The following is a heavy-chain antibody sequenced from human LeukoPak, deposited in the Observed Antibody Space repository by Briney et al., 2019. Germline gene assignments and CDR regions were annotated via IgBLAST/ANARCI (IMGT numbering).Heavy chain of an antibody. CDR2: INPNSGGT. Sequence: ASVKVSCKASGYTFTGYYMRWVRQAPGQGLEWMGWINPNSGGTNYAQKFQGRVTMTRDTSISTAYMELSRLRSDDTAVYYCARDATYNRNDLSGSSDTFDIWGQGTMVTVSS. J-gene: IGHJ3*02. V-gene: IGHV1-2*02. CDR1: GYTFTGYY. D-gene: IGHD1-1*01. CDR3: ARDATYNRNDLSGSSDTFDI.